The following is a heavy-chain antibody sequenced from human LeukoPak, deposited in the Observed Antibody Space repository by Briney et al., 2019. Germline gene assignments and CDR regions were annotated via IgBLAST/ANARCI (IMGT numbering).Heavy chain of an antibody. CDR1: GFTFTSSA. V-gene: IGHV1-58*01. Sequence: GASVKVSCKASGFTFTSSAVQWVRQARGQRLEWIGWIVVGSGNTNYAQKFQERVTITRDMSTSTAYTELSSLRSEDTAVYYCAAGSPDYYDSSGSLRYWGQGTLVTVSS. J-gene: IGHJ4*02. D-gene: IGHD3-22*01. CDR3: AAGSPDYYDSSGSLRY. CDR2: IVVGSGNT.